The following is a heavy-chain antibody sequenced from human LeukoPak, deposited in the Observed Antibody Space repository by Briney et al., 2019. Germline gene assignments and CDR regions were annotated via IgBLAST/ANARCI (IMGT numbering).Heavy chain of an antibody. Sequence: SVKVSCKASGGTFSSYAISWVRQAPGQGLEWMGGIIPIFGTANYAQKFQGRVTITTDESTSTAYMELSSLRSEDTAVYYCARAEVGDYDFWSGYYSPAGFDYWGQGTLVTVSS. CDR2: IIPIFGTA. CDR3: ARAEVGDYDFWSGYYSPAGFDY. J-gene: IGHJ4*02. CDR1: GGTFSSYA. V-gene: IGHV1-69*05. D-gene: IGHD3-3*01.